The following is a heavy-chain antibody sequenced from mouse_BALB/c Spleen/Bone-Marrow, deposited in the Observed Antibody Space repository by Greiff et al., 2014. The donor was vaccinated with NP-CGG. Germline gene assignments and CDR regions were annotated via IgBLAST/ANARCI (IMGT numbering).Heavy chain of an antibody. V-gene: IGHV2-9*02. D-gene: IGHD1-1*01. Sequence: VKLVQSGPGLVAPSQSLSITCTVSGFSLTTYGLHWVRQSPGKGLEWLGVIWAGGSTTYNSTLMSRLSISKDNSKNQVFLKMNSLQTDDTAIYYCARNLLPPYWYFDVWGAGTTVTVSS. J-gene: IGHJ1*01. CDR1: GFSLTTYG. CDR3: ARNLLPPYWYFDV. CDR2: IWAGGST.